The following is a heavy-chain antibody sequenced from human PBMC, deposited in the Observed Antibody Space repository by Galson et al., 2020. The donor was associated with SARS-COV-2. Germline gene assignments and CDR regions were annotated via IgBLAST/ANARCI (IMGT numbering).Heavy chain of an antibody. Sequence: ETSETLSLTCAVSIGSMNGHYWSWIRQAPGKGLEWIGYISYDGSTTYNPSLKSRVTISIDTSKNQFSLRLTSVTAADTALYYCAKLAEGRRSSEDYWGQGTRVTVSS. D-gene: IGHD1-26*01. CDR2: ISYDGST. CDR1: IGSMNGHY. V-gene: IGHV4-59*08. CDR3: AKLAEGRRSSEDY. J-gene: IGHJ4*02.